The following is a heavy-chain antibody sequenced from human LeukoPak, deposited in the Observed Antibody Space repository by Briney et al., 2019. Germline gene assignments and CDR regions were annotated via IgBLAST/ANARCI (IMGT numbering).Heavy chain of an antibody. CDR2: IYYSGST. Sequence: SETLSLTCTVSGGSISSYYWSWIRQPPGKGLEWIGYIYYSGSTNYNPSLKSRVTISVDTSKNQFSLKLSSVTAADTAVYYCARGPSQLLSLYYFDYWGQGTLVTVSS. J-gene: IGHJ4*02. CDR3: ARGPSQLLSLYYFDY. V-gene: IGHV4-59*01. D-gene: IGHD2-2*01. CDR1: GGSISSYY.